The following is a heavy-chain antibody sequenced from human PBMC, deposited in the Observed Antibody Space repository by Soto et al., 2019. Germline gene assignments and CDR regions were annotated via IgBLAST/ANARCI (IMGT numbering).Heavy chain of an antibody. V-gene: IGHV4-59*01. D-gene: IGHD3-16*01. J-gene: IGHJ3*02. Sequence: SATLSLTCTVSGGSISNYYWSWIRQPPGEGREGIGDIYYRGNTNYRPSLKSRITMSVDTSKNQFSLKLRSVTAADTAVYYCARVRRGTAGAFDIWGQGTMVTVSS. CDR3: ARVRRGTAGAFDI. CDR2: IYYRGNT. CDR1: GGSISNYY.